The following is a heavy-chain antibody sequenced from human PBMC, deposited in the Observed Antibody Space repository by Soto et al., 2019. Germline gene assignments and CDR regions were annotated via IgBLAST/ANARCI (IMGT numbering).Heavy chain of an antibody. V-gene: IGHV1-69*01. CDR1: GGTFSSYA. CDR3: ARASYCGSDCYYDGMDV. J-gene: IGHJ6*02. CDR2: IIPIFGTA. Sequence: QVQLVQAGAEVKKPGSSVKVSCRASGGTFSSYAISWVRQAPGQGLEWMGGIIPIFGTANYAQMFQGRVTITADESTSTAYMELSSLRYEDTAVYYCARASYCGSDCYYDGMDVCGQGTTVTVSS. D-gene: IGHD2-21*01.